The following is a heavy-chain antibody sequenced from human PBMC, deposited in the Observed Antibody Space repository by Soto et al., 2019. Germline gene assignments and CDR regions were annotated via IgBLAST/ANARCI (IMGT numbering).Heavy chain of an antibody. V-gene: IGHV4-31*02. CDR2: IFYRGST. J-gene: IGHJ4*02. D-gene: IGHD3-22*01. Sequence: QVQLQESGPGLVKPSQTLSLTCTVSGGSLSSGDYYWNWVRQRPGKGLEWIGNIFYRGSTYYNPYLMSRLTIAVDTPMHQLSLRLISVAAADTAVYFCARERYNYDRDGYYYCFDFWGQGTLVTVSS. CDR1: GGSLSSGDYY. CDR3: ARERYNYDRDGYYYCFDF.